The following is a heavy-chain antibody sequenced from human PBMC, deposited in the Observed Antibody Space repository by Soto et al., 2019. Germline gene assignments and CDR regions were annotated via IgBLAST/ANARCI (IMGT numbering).Heavy chain of an antibody. J-gene: IGHJ4*02. Sequence: EVQLVESGGGLIQPGGSLRLSCAASGFTVSSNYMSWVRQAPGKGLEWASVIYRGGSTYYADSVKGRFTISRDNSKNTLYLQMNSLRAEDTAVYYCARGVGGYEHLWYFDYWGQGTLVTVSS. CDR3: ARGVGGYEHLWYFDY. CDR1: GFTVSSNY. CDR2: IYRGGST. V-gene: IGHV3-53*01. D-gene: IGHD5-12*01.